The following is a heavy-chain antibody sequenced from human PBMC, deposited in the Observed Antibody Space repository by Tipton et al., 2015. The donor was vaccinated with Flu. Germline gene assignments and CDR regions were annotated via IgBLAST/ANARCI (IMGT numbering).Heavy chain of an antibody. CDR3: ARELSDYYDSSEGDAFDM. D-gene: IGHD3-22*01. CDR1: GFTFSYYT. Sequence: CAASGFTFSYYTMNWVRQAPGKGLEWVSSISGGNKYIYYADSLKGRFTVSRDNVKDSLYLQMNNLRVEDTAVYYCARELSDYYDSSEGDAFDMWGRGTMVTVSS. V-gene: IGHV3-21*01. J-gene: IGHJ3*02. CDR2: ISGGNKYI.